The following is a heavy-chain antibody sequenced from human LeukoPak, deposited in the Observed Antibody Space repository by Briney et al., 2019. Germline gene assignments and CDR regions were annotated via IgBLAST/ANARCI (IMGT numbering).Heavy chain of an antibody. Sequence: PSETLSLTCTVSGGSISGYYLNWIRQPPGKGLEWIGYIYDSGTTNYNPSLKSRVSISVVTSKNQFSLKLSSVTAADTAVYYCARQREGYFDLWGRGTRVTVSS. V-gene: IGHV4-59*08. CDR2: IYDSGTT. CDR3: ARQREGYFDL. J-gene: IGHJ2*01. CDR1: GGSISGYY.